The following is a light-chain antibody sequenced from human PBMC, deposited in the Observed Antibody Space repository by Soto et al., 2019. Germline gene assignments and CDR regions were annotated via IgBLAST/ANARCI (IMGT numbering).Light chain of an antibody. CDR1: QSVSSN. J-gene: IGKJ1*01. CDR3: QQYSYWPKT. CDR2: GAS. Sequence: EIVMTQSPATLSVSPGERATLSCRASQSVSSNLAWYQQKPGQAPRLLIYGASTRATDIPARFSGSGSGTEFTLTISSLQSEDFAVYFCQQYSYWPKTFGQGTKVEI. V-gene: IGKV3-15*01.